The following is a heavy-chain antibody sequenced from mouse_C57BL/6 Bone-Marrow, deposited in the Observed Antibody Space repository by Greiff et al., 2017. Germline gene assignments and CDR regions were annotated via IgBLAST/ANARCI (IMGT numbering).Heavy chain of an antibody. CDR3: VRPSGYGNSFAY. CDR1: GFSFNTYA. Sequence: EVHLVESGGGLVQPKGSLKLSCAASGFSFNTYAMNWVRQAPGKGLEWVARIRSKSNNYATSYADSVKDRFTISRDDSESMLYLQMNNLKTEDTAMYYCVRPSGYGNSFAYWGQGTLVTVSA. D-gene: IGHD2-1*01. J-gene: IGHJ3*01. CDR2: IRSKSNNYAT. V-gene: IGHV10-1*01.